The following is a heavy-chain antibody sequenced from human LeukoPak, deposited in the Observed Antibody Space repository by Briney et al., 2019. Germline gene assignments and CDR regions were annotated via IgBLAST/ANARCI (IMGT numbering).Heavy chain of an antibody. J-gene: IGHJ6*03. CDR2: IIPIFGTA. CDR3: ASCGSSTSWYFMDV. V-gene: IGHV1-69*05. Sequence: ASVKVSCKASRGTFSSYTISWVRQAPGQGLEWMGRIIPIFGTANYAQKFQGRVTITTDESTSTAYMELSSLRSEDTAVYYCASCGSSTSWYFMDVWGKGTTVTVSS. CDR1: RGTFSSYT. D-gene: IGHD2-2*01.